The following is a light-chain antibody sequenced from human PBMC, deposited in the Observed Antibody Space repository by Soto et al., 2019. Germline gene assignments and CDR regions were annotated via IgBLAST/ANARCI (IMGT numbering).Light chain of an antibody. Sequence: EIVSTQSPCTLSLSPGERATLSCRASQSVSSSYLAWYQQKPGQAPRLLIYGASSRATGIPDRFSGSGSGTDFTLTISSLEPEDSAVYYCQQRSNWPSLTFGGGTKVDIK. J-gene: IGKJ4*01. V-gene: IGKV3D-20*02. CDR1: QSVSSSY. CDR2: GAS. CDR3: QQRSNWPSLT.